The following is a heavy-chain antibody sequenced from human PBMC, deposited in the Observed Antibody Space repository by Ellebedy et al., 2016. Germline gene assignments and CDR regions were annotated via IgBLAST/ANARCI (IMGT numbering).Heavy chain of an antibody. V-gene: IGHV3-23*01. CDR3: AKAGQIGYCSGGSCYPPVD. CDR1: GFTFSSYA. Sequence: GGSLRLXXAASGFTFSSYAMGWVRQAPGKGLEWVSAISASAGTSYYADSVKGRSTISRDNSKNTLFLQMTSLRAEDTAVYYCAKAGQIGYCSGGSCYPPVDWGQGTLVTVSS. D-gene: IGHD2-15*01. J-gene: IGHJ4*02. CDR2: ISASAGTS.